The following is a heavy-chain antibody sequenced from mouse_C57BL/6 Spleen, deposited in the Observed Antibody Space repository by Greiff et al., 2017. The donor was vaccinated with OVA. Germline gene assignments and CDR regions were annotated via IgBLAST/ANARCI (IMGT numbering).Heavy chain of an antibody. CDR2: IRLKSDNYAT. Sequence: EVQLQESGGGLVQPGGSMKLSCVASGFTFSNYWMNWVRQSPEKGLEWVAQIRLKSDNYATHYAESVKGRFTISRDDSKSSVYLQMNNIRAEDTGIYYCTSGYYFDYWGQGTTLTVSS. CDR1: GFTFSNYW. V-gene: IGHV6-3*01. D-gene: IGHD3-2*02. J-gene: IGHJ2*01. CDR3: TSGYYFDY.